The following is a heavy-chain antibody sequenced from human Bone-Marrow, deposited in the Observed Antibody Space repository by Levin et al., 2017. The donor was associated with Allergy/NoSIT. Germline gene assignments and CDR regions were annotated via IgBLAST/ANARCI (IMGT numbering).Heavy chain of an antibody. CDR3: ARDGRFVVVTATTRYYYYYGMDV. CDR2: ISYDGSNK. CDR1: GFTFSSYA. J-gene: IGHJ6*02. D-gene: IGHD2-21*02. Sequence: GESLKISCAASGFTFSSYAMHWVRQAPGKGLEWVAVISYDGSNKYYADSVKGRFTISRDNSKNTLYLQMNSLRAEDTAVYYCARDGRFVVVTATTRYYYYYGMDVWGQGTTVTVSS. V-gene: IGHV3-30-3*01.